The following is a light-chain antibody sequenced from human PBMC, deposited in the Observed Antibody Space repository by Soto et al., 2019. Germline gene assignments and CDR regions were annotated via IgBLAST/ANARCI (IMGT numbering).Light chain of an antibody. CDR2: GAS. J-gene: IGKJ1*01. V-gene: IGKV3-20*01. Sequence: DIVMTQSPLSLPVIPGEPASLSCRASQSAGNFLAWYQQKPGQAHRLLIFGASNRATGIPDRFSGSGSGTDFTLTISRLEPEEFAVYHCKKYGGSPRTVGKGNKVAIK. CDR3: KKYGGSPRT. CDR1: QSAGNF.